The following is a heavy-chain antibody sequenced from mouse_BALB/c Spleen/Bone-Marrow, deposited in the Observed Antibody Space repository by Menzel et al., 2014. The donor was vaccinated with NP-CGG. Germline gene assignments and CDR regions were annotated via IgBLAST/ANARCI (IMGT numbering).Heavy chain of an antibody. J-gene: IGHJ4*01. CDR1: GYTFTSYV. V-gene: IGHV1-14*01. CDR3: ARGGITNYYGLDY. CDR2: INPYNDDT. D-gene: IGHD2-4*01. Sequence: VQLQQSGPELVKPEASVMMSCKASGYTFTSYVIHWVKQKPGQGLEWIAYINPYNDDTKYNEKLKGKATLTSDKSSSTASMEFSSPTSEDSAVFYCARGGITNYYGLDYWGQGTSVTVSS.